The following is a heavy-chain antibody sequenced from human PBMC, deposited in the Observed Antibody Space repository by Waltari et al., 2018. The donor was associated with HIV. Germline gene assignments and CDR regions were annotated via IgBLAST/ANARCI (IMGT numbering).Heavy chain of an antibody. V-gene: IGHV3-23*01. CDR2: ISGSGGST. Sequence: EVQVLESGGALVQPGGSLRLLCAASGFTFSHYGLRWGRQAPGKWLEWVSTISGSGGSTYYADSVKVRFTVSRYNSKNTLYLQMNSLRAEDTAVYFCVKEHQYSHSWYSYYGMDVWGQGTTVTVSS. CDR3: VKEHQYSHSWYSYYGMDV. CDR1: GFTFSHYG. D-gene: IGHD6-13*01. J-gene: IGHJ6*02.